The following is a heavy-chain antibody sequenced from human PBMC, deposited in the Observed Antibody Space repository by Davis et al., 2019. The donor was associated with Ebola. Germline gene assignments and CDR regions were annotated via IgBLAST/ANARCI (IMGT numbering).Heavy chain of an antibody. V-gene: IGHV3-23*01. J-gene: IGHJ4*02. D-gene: IGHD6-6*01. CDR3: VKNIAARHHFDY. Sequence: GESLKISCAASGFTFSSYAIIWVRQTPGKGLEWVSTISGSGISTDYADSVRGRFTISRDNSKNTLHLQMNSLRAEDTAVYYCVKNIAARHHFDYWGQGTLVTVSS. CDR2: ISGSGIST. CDR1: GFTFSSYA.